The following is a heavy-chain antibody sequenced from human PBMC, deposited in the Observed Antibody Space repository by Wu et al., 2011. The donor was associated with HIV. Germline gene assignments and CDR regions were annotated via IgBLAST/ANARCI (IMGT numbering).Heavy chain of an antibody. D-gene: IGHD2-21*02. Sequence: QVQLVQSGAEVKKPGSSVKVSCKASGGTFSTYAFSWVRQAPGQGPEWMGRIIPIFGTANYAQKFQGRVTITADKSTSTAHMELSSLRSEDTAVYYCARRDCGGDCYSPSGFDIWGQGTMVTVSS. CDR1: GGTFSTYA. V-gene: IGHV1-69*14. CDR2: IIPIFGTA. CDR3: ARRDCGGDCYSPSGFDI. J-gene: IGHJ3*02.